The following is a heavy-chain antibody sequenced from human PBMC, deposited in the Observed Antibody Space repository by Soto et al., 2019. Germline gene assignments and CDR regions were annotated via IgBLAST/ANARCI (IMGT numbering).Heavy chain of an antibody. CDR3: ARDVHCSSTSCYAPSRMDV. V-gene: IGHV1-24*01. Sequence: ASVKVSCKVSGYTLTELSMHWVRQAPGKGLEWMGGFDPKLGETIYAQKFQGRVTITADKSTSTAYMELSSLRSEDTAVYYCARDVHCSSTSCYAPSRMDVWGKGTTVTVSS. D-gene: IGHD2-2*01. CDR1: GYTLTELS. CDR2: FDPKLGET. J-gene: IGHJ6*03.